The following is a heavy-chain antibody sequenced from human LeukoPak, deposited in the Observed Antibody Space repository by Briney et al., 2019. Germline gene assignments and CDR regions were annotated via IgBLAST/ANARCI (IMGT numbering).Heavy chain of an antibody. V-gene: IGHV3-23*01. CDR2: VTGSGDST. CDR1: GFTFSSYA. D-gene: IGHD2/OR15-2a*01. J-gene: IGHJ4*02. CDR3: AKARGNYFTHLDY. Sequence: GGSLRPSCAASGFTFSSYAMSWVRQAPGKGLEWVSTVTGSGDSTFYAVSVKGRFTISRDNSKNTLFLQMNSLRAEDTAVYYCAKARGNYFTHLDYWGQGTLVTVSS.